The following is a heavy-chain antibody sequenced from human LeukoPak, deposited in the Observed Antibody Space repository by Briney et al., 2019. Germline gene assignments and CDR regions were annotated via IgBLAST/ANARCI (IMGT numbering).Heavy chain of an antibody. CDR3: ARGSWWVYYYDSSGYYGY. D-gene: IGHD3-22*01. V-gene: IGHV4-4*07. CDR1: GGSIRSYY. J-gene: IGHJ4*02. CDR2: IYTSGNT. Sequence: SETLSLTCTVSGGSIRSYYWTWIRQPAGKGLEWIGHIYTSGNTNYNPSLKSRVTISVDTSKNQFSLKLSSVTAADTAVYYCARGSWWVYYYDSSGYYGYWGQGTLVTVSS.